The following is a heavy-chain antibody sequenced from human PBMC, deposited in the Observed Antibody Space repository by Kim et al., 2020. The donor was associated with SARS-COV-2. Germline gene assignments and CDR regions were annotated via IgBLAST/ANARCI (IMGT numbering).Heavy chain of an antibody. J-gene: IGHJ3*02. Sequence: GGSLRLSCAASGFTFSSYSMNWVRQAPGKGLEWVSSISSSSSYIYYADSVKGRFTISRDNAKNSLYLQMNSLRAEDTAVYYCARDQGRGWLQRDDAFDIWGQGTMVTVSS. D-gene: IGHD5-12*01. CDR1: GFTFSSYS. V-gene: IGHV3-21*01. CDR2: ISSSSSYI. CDR3: ARDQGRGWLQRDDAFDI.